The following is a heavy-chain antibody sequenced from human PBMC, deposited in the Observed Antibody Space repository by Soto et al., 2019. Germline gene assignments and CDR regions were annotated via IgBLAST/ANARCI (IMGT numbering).Heavy chain of an antibody. CDR3: AKARGSSTPAPGSY. CDR1: GFTFSNAW. V-gene: IGHV3-23*01. CDR2: ISGSGGST. J-gene: IGHJ4*02. Sequence: GGSLRLSCAASGFTFSNAWMNWVRQAPGKGLEWVSAISGSGGSTYYADSVKGRFTISRDNSKNTLYLQMNSLRAEDTAVYYCAKARGSSTPAPGSYWGQGTLVTVSS. D-gene: IGHD2-2*01.